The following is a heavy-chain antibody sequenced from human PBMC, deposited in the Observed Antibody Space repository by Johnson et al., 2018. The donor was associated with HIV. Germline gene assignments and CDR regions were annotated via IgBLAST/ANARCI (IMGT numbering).Heavy chain of an antibody. CDR2: ISSSGTGK. CDR3: ARVRWLQLDAFDL. CDR1: GFTVSSNY. J-gene: IGHJ3*01. V-gene: IGHV3-11*04. Sequence: QVQLVESVGGLVQPGGSLRLSCAASGFTVSSNYMSWIRQAPGKGLEWVSYISSSGTGKYYAGSVKGRFTISRDNAKNSLYLQMNSLRAEDTAVYYCARVRWLQLDAFDLWGQETMVSVPS. D-gene: IGHD5-24*01.